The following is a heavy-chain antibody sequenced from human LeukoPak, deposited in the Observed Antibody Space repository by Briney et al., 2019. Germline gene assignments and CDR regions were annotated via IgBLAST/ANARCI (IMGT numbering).Heavy chain of an antibody. CDR3: AKALASVGGLSLFDY. V-gene: IGHV3-48*03. CDR2: ISSSGSTR. D-gene: IGHD3-16*02. J-gene: IGHJ4*02. Sequence: GGSLRLSCAASRFTFSSYEMNCVRQAPGEGLEWVSYISSSGSTRYYAASVKGRFTISRDNAKNSLYLQMNSLRAEDTAVYYCAKALASVGGLSLFDYWGQGTLVTVSS. CDR1: RFTFSSYE.